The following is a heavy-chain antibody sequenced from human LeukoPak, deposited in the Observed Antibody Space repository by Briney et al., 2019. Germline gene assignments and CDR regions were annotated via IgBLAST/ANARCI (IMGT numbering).Heavy chain of an antibody. CDR3: ARVQWLPLDVFNF. CDR1: GGSVSSYY. D-gene: IGHD6-19*01. J-gene: IGHJ3*01. Sequence: SETLSLTCTVSGGSVSSYYWSWIRQPPGKGLEWIGCIHYSGSTDFNPSLKSRITISVDTSKNQFSLKMNSVTAVDTAIYYCARVQWLPLDVFNFWGQGTMVTVSS. CDR2: IHYSGST. V-gene: IGHV4-59*02.